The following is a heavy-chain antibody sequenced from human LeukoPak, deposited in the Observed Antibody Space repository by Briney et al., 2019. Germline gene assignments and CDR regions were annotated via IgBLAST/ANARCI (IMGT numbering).Heavy chain of an antibody. CDR3: ARGWGGRDGYIVQDY. CDR2: FDPEDGET. V-gene: IGHV1-24*01. J-gene: IGHJ4*02. CDR1: GYTLTELS. D-gene: IGHD3-16*01. Sequence: ASVKVSCKVSGYTLTELSMHWVRQAPGKGLEWMGGFDPEDGETIYAQKFQGRVTMTEDTSTDTAYMELSSLRSEDTAVYYCARGWGGRDGYIVQDYWGQGTLVTVSS.